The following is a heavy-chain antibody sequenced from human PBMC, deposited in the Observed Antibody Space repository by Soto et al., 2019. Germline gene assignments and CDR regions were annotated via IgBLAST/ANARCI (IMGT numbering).Heavy chain of an antibody. CDR3: ARVGIAAAGNHFDY. J-gene: IGHJ4*02. V-gene: IGHV4-59*01. Sequence: QVQLQESGPGLVKPSETLSLTCTVSGGSISSYYWSWIRQPPGKGLEWIGYIYYSGSTNYNPSLQMRFTISVDTSKNQFSLKLSSVTAADTAVYYCARVGIAAAGNHFDYWGQGTLVTVSS. CDR2: IYYSGST. CDR1: GGSISSYY. D-gene: IGHD6-13*01.